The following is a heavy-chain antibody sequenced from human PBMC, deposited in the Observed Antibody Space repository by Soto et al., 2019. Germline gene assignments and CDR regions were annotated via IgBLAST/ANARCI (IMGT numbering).Heavy chain of an antibody. D-gene: IGHD2-15*01. Sequence: QVQLVQSGAEVKKPGSSVKVSCKASGGTFSSYAISCVRQAPGQGLEWMGGIIPIFGTANYAQKFQGRVTITADESTSTAYMELSSLRSEDTAVYYCAREKEGYCRGGSCYSGPFDYWGQGTLVTVSS. CDR1: GGTFSSYA. V-gene: IGHV1-69*12. J-gene: IGHJ4*02. CDR2: IIPIFGTA. CDR3: AREKEGYCRGGSCYSGPFDY.